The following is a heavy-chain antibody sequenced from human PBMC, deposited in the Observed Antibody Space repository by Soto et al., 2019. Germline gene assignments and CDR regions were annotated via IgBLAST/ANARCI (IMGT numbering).Heavy chain of an antibody. J-gene: IGHJ5*02. V-gene: IGHV4-39*01. CDR2: IYYSGST. D-gene: IGHD1-26*01. CDR1: GGSITSSSYY. CDR3: ATQEVGGSYVYPFDP. Sequence: QLHLRESGPGLVKPSETLSLTCTVSGGSITSSSYYWGWIRQPPGKGLEWIGSIYYSGSTYYNPSLKIRSTISVDTSKNQFSLKLSSVTAADTAVYYCATQEVGGSYVYPFDPWGQGTLVTVSS.